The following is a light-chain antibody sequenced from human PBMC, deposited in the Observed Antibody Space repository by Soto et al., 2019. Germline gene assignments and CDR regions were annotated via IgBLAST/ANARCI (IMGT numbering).Light chain of an antibody. J-gene: IGKJ1*01. CDR1: QNVDSVY. CDR3: HQYATWT. V-gene: IGKV3-20*01. Sequence: EIVLTQSPGPLSSSPGERVTLSCRASQNVDSVYLTWYQQKVGQAPRLLIYGATNRATGVPDRFSGSGSGTDFSITITRLEPEDFAVYYCHQYATWTFGQGTNLDSK. CDR2: GAT.